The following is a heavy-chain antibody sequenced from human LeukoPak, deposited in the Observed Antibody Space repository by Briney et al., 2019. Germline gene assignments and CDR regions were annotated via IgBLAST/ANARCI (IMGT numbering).Heavy chain of an antibody. CDR3: ARRNYDILTGYDISYFDY. Sequence: ASVKVSCKASGYTFPGYYIHWVRQAPGQGLECMGWINPNIGVTNYAQKFQGRVTMTRDTSISTAYMELNRLRSGDTAVYYCARRNYDILTGYDISYFDYWGQGALVTVSS. D-gene: IGHD3-9*01. J-gene: IGHJ4*02. V-gene: IGHV1-2*02. CDR2: INPNIGVT. CDR1: GYTFPGYY.